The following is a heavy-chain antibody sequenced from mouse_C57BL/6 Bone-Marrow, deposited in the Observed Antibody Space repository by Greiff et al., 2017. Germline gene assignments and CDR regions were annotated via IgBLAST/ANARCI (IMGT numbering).Heavy chain of an antibody. Sequence: EVNVVESGGGLVKPGGSLKLSCAASGFTFSDYGMHWVRQAPEKGLEWVAYISSGSSTIYYADTVKGRFTIARDNAKNTLFLQMTSLRSEDTAMYYCARPHYGSSYYFDYWGQGTTLTVSS. CDR1: GFTFSDYG. CDR3: ARPHYGSSYYFDY. D-gene: IGHD1-1*01. CDR2: ISSGSSTI. V-gene: IGHV5-17*01. J-gene: IGHJ2*01.